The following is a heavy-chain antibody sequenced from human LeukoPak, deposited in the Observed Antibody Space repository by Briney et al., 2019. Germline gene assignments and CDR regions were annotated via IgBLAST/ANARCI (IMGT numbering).Heavy chain of an antibody. Sequence: PGGSLRLSCAASGLTFSNDWMCWVRQAPGKGLEWVANINQDESKKYYADSAKGRFTISRDNAKNSLYLQMSSLTAEDTAIYYCARDHAYRADYWGQGTLVTVSS. D-gene: IGHD2-2*01. CDR2: INQDESKK. CDR1: GLTFSNDW. CDR3: ARDHAYRADY. V-gene: IGHV3-7*01. J-gene: IGHJ4*02.